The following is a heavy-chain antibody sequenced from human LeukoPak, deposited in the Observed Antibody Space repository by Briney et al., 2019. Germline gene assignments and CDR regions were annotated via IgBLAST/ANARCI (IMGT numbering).Heavy chain of an antibody. D-gene: IGHD6-13*01. Sequence: SQTLSLTCAISGDSVSINSAAWNWIRQSPSRGLEWLGRTYYRSKWYNDYAVSVKSRITINPDTSKNQFSLQLNSVTPEDTAVYYCAREVLAAADGRGYFDLWGRGTLVTVSS. CDR1: GDSVSINSAA. V-gene: IGHV6-1*01. CDR2: TYYRSKWYN. CDR3: AREVLAAADGRGYFDL. J-gene: IGHJ2*01.